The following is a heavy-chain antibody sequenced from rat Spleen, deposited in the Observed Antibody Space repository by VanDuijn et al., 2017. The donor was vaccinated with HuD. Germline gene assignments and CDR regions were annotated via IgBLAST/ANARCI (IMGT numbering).Heavy chain of an antibody. CDR3: ARRHYGYTDYFDY. V-gene: IGHV5-29*01. CDR1: GFTFNNYG. J-gene: IGHJ2*01. D-gene: IGHD1-9*01. Sequence: EVQLVESGGGLVQPGRSLKLSCAASGFTFNNYGMAWVRQTPTKGLEWVATISYGDRSGHSSTYYRDSVKGRFTISRDNAKSTLSLQMDRLRSEDTATYYCARRHYGYTDYFDYWGQGVMVTVSS. CDR2: ISYGDRSGHSST.